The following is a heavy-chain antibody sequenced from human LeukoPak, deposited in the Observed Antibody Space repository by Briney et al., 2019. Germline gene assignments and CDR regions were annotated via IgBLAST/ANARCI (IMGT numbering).Heavy chain of an antibody. CDR3: AKEAFVYSGYYPLDY. CDR1: GFTFSDYA. J-gene: IGHJ4*02. CDR2: IRYDGSNK. Sequence: PGGSLRLSCAASGFTFSDYAMHWVRHAPGKGLEWLTFIRYDGSNKYYADSLKGRFTISRDNSKNTLYLQMNSLRAEDTAVYYCAKEAFVYSGYYPLDYWGQGTLVTVSS. V-gene: IGHV3-30*02. D-gene: IGHD3-22*01.